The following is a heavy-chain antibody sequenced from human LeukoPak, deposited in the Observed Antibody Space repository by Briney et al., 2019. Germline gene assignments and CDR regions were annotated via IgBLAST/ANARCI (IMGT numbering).Heavy chain of an antibody. V-gene: IGHV1-69*04. CDR2: IIPILGIA. CDR3: ARSYGSGSYYNAWYYGMDV. CDR1: GGTFSSYA. Sequence: ASVKVSCKASGGTFSSYAISWVRQAPGQGLEWMGRIIPILGIANYVQKFQGRVTITADKSTSTAYMELSSPRSEDTAVYYCARSYGSGSYYNAWYYGMDVWGQGTTVTVSS. J-gene: IGHJ6*02. D-gene: IGHD3-10*01.